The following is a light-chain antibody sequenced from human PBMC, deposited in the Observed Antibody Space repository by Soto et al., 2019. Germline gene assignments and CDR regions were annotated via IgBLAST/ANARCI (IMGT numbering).Light chain of an antibody. CDR3: QQANSFPYT. J-gene: IGKJ2*01. CDR2: ATS. Sequence: DVQMTQSPSSLSAFVGDRVTITCRASQGIAPYLAWFQQKPGKVPKLLIYATSTLQSGVPSRFSGSGSGTDFTLTINSLQPEDVGTYYCQQANSFPYTFGQGTKLEIK. V-gene: IGKV1-27*01. CDR1: QGIAPY.